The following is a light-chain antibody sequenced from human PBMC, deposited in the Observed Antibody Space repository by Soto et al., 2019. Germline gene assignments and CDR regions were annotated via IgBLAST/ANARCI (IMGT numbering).Light chain of an antibody. Sequence: EIGMTQSPATLSVSPGERASLSCRASQSVSSNLAWYQQKPGQAPRLLIYGASTRATGIPARFSGSGSGTEFTLTISSLQSEDFAVYYCQQYNNCPPWTFGQGTKLDI. V-gene: IGKV3-15*01. CDR1: QSVSSN. CDR3: QQYNNCPPWT. CDR2: GAS. J-gene: IGKJ1*01.